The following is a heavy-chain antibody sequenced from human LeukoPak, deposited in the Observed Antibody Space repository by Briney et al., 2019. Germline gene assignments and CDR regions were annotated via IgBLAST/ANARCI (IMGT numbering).Heavy chain of an antibody. J-gene: IGHJ4*02. D-gene: IGHD1-26*01. CDR3: ARQGGSYYYFDY. Sequence: PSETLSLTCTVSGGSISSYYWSWIRQPPGKGLEWIGYIYTSGSTNYNPSLKSRATISVDTSKNQFSLKLSSVTAADTAVYYCARQGGSYYYFDYWGQGTLVTVSS. CDR1: GGSISSYY. CDR2: IYTSGST. V-gene: IGHV4-4*09.